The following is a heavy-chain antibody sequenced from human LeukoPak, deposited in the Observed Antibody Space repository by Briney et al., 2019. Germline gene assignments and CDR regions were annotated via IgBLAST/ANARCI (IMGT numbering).Heavy chain of an antibody. V-gene: IGHV4-34*01. J-gene: IGHJ4*02. CDR2: INHSGST. D-gene: IGHD5-18*01. Sequence: SETLSLTCAVYGGSFSGYYWSWIRQPPGKGLEWIGEINHSGSTNYNPSLKSRVTISVDTSKNQFSLKLSSGTAADTAVYYCARVKIQLWLRVFDYWGQGTLVTVSS. CDR1: GGSFSGYY. CDR3: ARVKIQLWLRVFDY.